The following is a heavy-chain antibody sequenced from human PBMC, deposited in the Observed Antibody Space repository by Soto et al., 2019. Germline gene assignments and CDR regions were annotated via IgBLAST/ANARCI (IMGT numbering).Heavy chain of an antibody. CDR3: ARGLRKRRWTNDC. D-gene: IGHD2-8*01. Sequence: DSVNVSCKASGYTFTGYYMHWVRQAPGQGLELMGWINPKSGGTNYAQKFQGRVTMTRDXXXXXAXLXLXXXXSDXTAVYYCARGLRKRRWTNDCWGRGSLDTGSS. CDR2: INPKSGGT. CDR1: GYTFTGYY. J-gene: IGHJ4*02. V-gene: IGHV1-2*02.